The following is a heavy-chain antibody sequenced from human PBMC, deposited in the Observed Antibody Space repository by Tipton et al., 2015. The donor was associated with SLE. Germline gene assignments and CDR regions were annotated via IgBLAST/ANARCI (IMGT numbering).Heavy chain of an antibody. CDR1: GGSISSYY. D-gene: IGHD3-16*02. V-gene: IGHV4-4*07. CDR2: FFPSGST. CDR3: AIGGGAYGRYLWFDS. Sequence: TLSLTCTVSGGSISSYYWSWIRQSAGKGLECIGRFFPSGSTDYNPSLESRVKMSSDKSKNQFSLKMMSVTAAATAVYYCAIGGGAYGRYLWFDSWGQGIMVTVSP. J-gene: IGHJ5*01.